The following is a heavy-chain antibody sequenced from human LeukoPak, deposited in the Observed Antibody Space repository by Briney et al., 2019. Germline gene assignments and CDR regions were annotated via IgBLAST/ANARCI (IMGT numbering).Heavy chain of an antibody. CDR3: AREGPVGTDGF. D-gene: IGHD5-24*01. CDR2: RIPILGIT. V-gene: IGHV1-69*10. CDR1: GGSFSSYG. J-gene: IGHJ1*01. Sequence: SVKVSCKASGGSFSSYGISWVRQAPGQGLEWMGGRIPILGITNLAQKFQGRLTITADESTSTAYMELNGLRVDDTAVYYCAREGPVGTDGFWGQGTLVTVSS.